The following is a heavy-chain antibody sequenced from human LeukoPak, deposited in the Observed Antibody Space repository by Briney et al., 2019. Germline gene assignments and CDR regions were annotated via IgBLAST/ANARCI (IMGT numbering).Heavy chain of an antibody. CDR2: ITGGAAST. Sequence: GGSLRLSCAASGFTFSSYGMSWVRQAPGKGLEWVSAITGGAASTNYADSVKGRFTISRDNSKNTLHLQMNSLRAEDTAIYYCAKNGDRGAYCTGGTCYPYFYYYMDVWGKGTTVTI. CDR1: GFTFSSYG. D-gene: IGHD2-15*01. J-gene: IGHJ6*03. CDR3: AKNGDRGAYCTGGTCYPYFYYYMDV. V-gene: IGHV3-23*01.